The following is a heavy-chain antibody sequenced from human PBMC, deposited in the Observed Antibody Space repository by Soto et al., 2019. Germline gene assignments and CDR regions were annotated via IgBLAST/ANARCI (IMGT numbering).Heavy chain of an antibody. CDR1: GFTFSSYA. D-gene: IGHD2-15*01. CDR3: AKNRIGYWSSGGSCSRSVGAMDV. Sequence: EEQLLESGGGLVQPGGSLRLSCAASGFTFSSYAMTWVRQAPGMGLEWVSSISGSGGSTYYADSVKGRFTISRGNSRNTLYLQMNSLRAEDTAVYYCAKNRIGYWSSGGSCSRSVGAMDVW. V-gene: IGHV3-23*01. CDR2: ISGSGGST. J-gene: IGHJ6*03.